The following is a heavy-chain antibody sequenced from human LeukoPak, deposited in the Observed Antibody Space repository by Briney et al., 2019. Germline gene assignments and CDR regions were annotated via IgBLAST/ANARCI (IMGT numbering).Heavy chain of an antibody. D-gene: IGHD5-18*01. J-gene: IGHJ4*02. V-gene: IGHV1-24*01. CDR1: GQTLSDLS. CDR2: SDPEDGER. Sequence: GGSVRVSCKVSGQTLSDLSIHWLRQPPGKGLEWVGGSDPEDGERIYAQMLQGRVTMTEDTSKDTAYMELSSLRAEDTAVYYCVTGFTTMAVDYFDFWGQGTLVTVST. CDR3: VTGFTTMAVDYFDF.